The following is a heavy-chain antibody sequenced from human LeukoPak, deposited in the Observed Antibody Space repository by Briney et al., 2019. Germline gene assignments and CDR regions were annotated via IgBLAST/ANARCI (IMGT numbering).Heavy chain of an antibody. Sequence: SETLSLTCTVSGGSISSSSYYWGWIRQPPGKGLEWIGHIYYSGSTYYNPSLKSRVTISVDTSKNQFSLKLSSVTAADTAVYYCAREGGITMVDWFDPWGQGTLVTVSS. J-gene: IGHJ5*02. CDR2: IYYSGST. V-gene: IGHV4-30-4*08. CDR1: GGSISSSSYY. CDR3: AREGGITMVDWFDP. D-gene: IGHD3-10*01.